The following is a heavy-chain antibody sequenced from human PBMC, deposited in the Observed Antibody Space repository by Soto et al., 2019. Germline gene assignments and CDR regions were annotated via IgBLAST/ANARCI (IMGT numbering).Heavy chain of an antibody. J-gene: IGHJ4*02. CDR2: ISDVGSTT. CDR1: GFTFSAYW. D-gene: IGHD1-1*01. CDR3: TRGPRVSSTGTGAH. Sequence: PGGSLRLSCEVSGFTFSAYWTHWVRQVPGKGLIWVSRISDVGSTTTYADSVKGRFTISRDNAKNTLYLQMNSLRADDTGLYYCTRGPRVSSTGTGAHWGQGTLVTVSS. V-gene: IGHV3-74*01.